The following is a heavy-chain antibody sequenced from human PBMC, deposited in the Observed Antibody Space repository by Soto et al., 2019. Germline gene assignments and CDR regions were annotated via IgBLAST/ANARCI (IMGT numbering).Heavy chain of an antibody. J-gene: IGHJ4*01. CDR3: ARAHAPTLPFDY. CDR1: GGSMRNVY. V-gene: IGHV4-59*01. D-gene: IGHD2-15*01. CDR2: IFHSGNA. Sequence: SETLSLTCTVSGGSMRNVYWSWIRQPPGKRLEWIGFIFHSGNAKYNPSLKSRVTISIDTSKSQFSLSLDSGTAADTAVYFCARAHAPTLPFDYWGQGTLVTVSS.